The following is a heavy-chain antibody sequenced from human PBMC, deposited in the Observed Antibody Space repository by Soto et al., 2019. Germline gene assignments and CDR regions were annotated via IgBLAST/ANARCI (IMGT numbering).Heavy chain of an antibody. CDR3: ARYTNVALTFHFVGIDV. CDR1: GYTLTDNY. V-gene: IGHV1-46*01. J-gene: IGHJ6*02. CDR2: INPDTGST. D-gene: IGHD1-1*01. Sequence: QVQLVQSGAEVKKPGASVKVSCKASGYTLTDNYIHWVRQAPGQGLEWMGIINPDTGSTSHAQKFHGRIIACMDTSTSTVYMELRSLMSENTAVYYCARYTNVALTFHFVGIDVWGQGTTVTVSS.